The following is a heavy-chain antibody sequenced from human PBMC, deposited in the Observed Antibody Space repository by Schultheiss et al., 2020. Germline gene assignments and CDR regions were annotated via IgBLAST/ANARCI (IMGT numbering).Heavy chain of an antibody. CDR3: AKVYSYGRGYFDY. J-gene: IGHJ4*02. Sequence: GESLKISCAASGFTFSSYWMSWVRQAPGKGLEWVANIKQDGSEKYYVDSVKGRFTISRDNAKNTLYLQMNSLRAEDTAVYYCAKVYSYGRGYFDYWGQGTLVTVSS. D-gene: IGHD5-18*01. CDR1: GFTFSSYW. CDR2: IKQDGSEK. V-gene: IGHV3-7*01.